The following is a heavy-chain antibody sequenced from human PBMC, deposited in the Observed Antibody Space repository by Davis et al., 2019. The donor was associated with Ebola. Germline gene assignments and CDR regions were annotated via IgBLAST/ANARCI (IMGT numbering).Heavy chain of an antibody. J-gene: IGHJ4*02. CDR3: ASGTVAGTFDY. CDR2: IIPIFGTA. Sequence: SVKVSCKASGGTFSSYAISWVRQAPGQGLEWMGGIIPIFGTANYAQKFQGRVTITADKSTSTAYMELSSLRSEDTAVYYCASGTVAGTFDYWGQGTLVTVSS. CDR1: GGTFSSYA. D-gene: IGHD6-19*01. V-gene: IGHV1-69*06.